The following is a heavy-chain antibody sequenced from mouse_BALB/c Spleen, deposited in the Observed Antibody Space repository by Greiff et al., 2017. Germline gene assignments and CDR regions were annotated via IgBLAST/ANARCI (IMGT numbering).Heavy chain of an antibody. CDR2: ISSGGSYT. D-gene: IGHD1-1*01. CDR1: GFTFSSYA. CDR3: ARHKVVATSGAMDY. J-gene: IGHJ4*01. Sequence: EVQRVESGGGLVKPGGSLKLSCAASGFTFSSYAMSWVRQTPEKRLEWVATISSGGSYTYYPDGVKGRFTISRDNAKNTLYLQMSSLRSEDTAMYYCARHKVVATSGAMDYWGQGTSVTVSS. V-gene: IGHV5-9-3*01.